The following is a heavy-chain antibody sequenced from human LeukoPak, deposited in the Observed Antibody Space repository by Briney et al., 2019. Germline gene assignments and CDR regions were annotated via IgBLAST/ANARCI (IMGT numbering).Heavy chain of an antibody. V-gene: IGHV3-15*01. CDR2: IKGTTADGTT. Sequence: GESLRLSCELSGIPFIDAWMSWVRQAPGKGLEWVGRIKGTTADGTTAYAAPVKGRFLITRDDSQRMVYLQMDSLKIEDTAVYFCTWADCSGGSCYFASWGQGTQVTVSS. D-gene: IGHD2-15*01. J-gene: IGHJ4*02. CDR3: TWADCSGGSCYFAS. CDR1: GIPFIDAW.